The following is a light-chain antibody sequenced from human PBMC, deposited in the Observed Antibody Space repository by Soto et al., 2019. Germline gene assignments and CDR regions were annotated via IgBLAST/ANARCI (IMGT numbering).Light chain of an antibody. CDR3: QQSYSFPRT. J-gene: IGKJ1*01. Sequence: DIQMTQSPSSLSASVVDRVTITFRASQSISSYLNWYQQKPGKAPNLLIHAAFNLQSGVPSRFSGSGSGTDFTLTISSLQPEDFATYYCQQSYSFPRTFGQGTKVDNK. V-gene: IGKV1-39*01. CDR2: AAF. CDR1: QSISSY.